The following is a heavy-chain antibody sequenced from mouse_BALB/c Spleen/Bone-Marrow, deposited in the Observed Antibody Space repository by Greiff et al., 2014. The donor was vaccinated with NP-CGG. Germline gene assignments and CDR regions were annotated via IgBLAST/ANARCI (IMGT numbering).Heavy chain of an antibody. J-gene: IGHJ2*01. Sequence: LQESGAELVRPGSSVKISCKASGYAFSVYWMNWVKQRPGQGLEWIGQIYPGDGDTNYNGKLKGRATLTADKSSNTAYMQLSSLTSEDSAVYFCARGGISVDYWGQGTTLTVSS. CDR3: ARGGISVDY. V-gene: IGHV1-80*01. CDR2: IYPGDGDT. CDR1: GYAFSVYW.